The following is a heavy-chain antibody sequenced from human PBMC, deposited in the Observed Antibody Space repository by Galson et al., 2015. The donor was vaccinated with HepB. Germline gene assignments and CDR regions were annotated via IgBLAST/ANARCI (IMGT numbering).Heavy chain of an antibody. CDR2: ITYDGGDK. J-gene: IGHJ4*02. CDR3: TTGKPPFIIGSRTGDFDS. CDR1: AFIFSNFG. V-gene: IGHV3-30*03. Sequence: SLRLSCAASAFIFSNFGMHWVRQAPGKGLEWVATITYDGGDKYYADCVKGRFTVSRDNSKNTLYLEMNSLRTEDTAMYYCTTGKPPFIIGSRTGDFDSWGQGTLVTVSS. D-gene: IGHD1-14*01.